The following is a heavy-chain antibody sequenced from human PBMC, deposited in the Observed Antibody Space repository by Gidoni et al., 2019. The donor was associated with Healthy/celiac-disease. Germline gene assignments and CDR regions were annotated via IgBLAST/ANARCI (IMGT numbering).Heavy chain of an antibody. CDR2: ISYDGSNK. CDR1: GFTFSSYG. J-gene: IGHJ6*02. CDR3: AKDLSWLRYGMDV. Sequence: QVQLVESGGGVVQPGRSLRLPCAASGFTFSSYGMHWVRQAPGKGLEWVAVISYDGSNKYYADSVKGRFTISRDNSKNTLYLQMNSLRAEDTAVYYCAKDLSWLRYGMDVWGQGTTVTVSS. D-gene: IGHD5-12*01. V-gene: IGHV3-30*18.